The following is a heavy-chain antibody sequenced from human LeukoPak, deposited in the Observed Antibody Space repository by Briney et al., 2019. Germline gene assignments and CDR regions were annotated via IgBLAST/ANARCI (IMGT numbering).Heavy chain of an antibody. Sequence: PGGSLRLSCVGSGFTFSAYGMSWVRQAPGKGLGSVSSISGSDGATSYADSVKGRFTISRDNSKNTLYLQMNSLRAEDTAVYYCAKDMRGVVLVPRAYYFDSWGQGTLVTVSS. CDR2: ISGSDGAT. V-gene: IGHV3-23*01. J-gene: IGHJ4*02. D-gene: IGHD2-8*02. CDR3: AKDMRGVVLVPRAYYFDS. CDR1: GFTFSAYG.